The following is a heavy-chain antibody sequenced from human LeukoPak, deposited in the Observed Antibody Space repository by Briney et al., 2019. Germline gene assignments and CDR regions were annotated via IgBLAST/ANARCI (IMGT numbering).Heavy chain of an antibody. CDR2: MYYSGST. D-gene: IGHD4-17*01. J-gene: IGHJ4*02. Sequence: ASETLSLTCTVSGGSISSSSYYWGWIRQPPGKGLEWIGSMYYSGSTYYTPSLKSRVTISVDKSKNKFSLKLGSVTAADTAVYYCARDTTGLGNYFASWGQGTLVTVSS. CDR1: GGSISSSSYY. CDR3: ARDTTGLGNYFAS. V-gene: IGHV4-39*07.